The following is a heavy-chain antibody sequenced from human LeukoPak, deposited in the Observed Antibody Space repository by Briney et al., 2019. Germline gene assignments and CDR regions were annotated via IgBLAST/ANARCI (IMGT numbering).Heavy chain of an antibody. J-gene: IGHJ6*03. CDR1: GYTFTSYD. Sequence: ASVKVSCKASGYTFTSYDINWVRQATGQGLEWMGWMNPNSGNTGYPQKFQGRVTMTRNTSISTAYMELSSLRSEDTAVYYCARRRSDYYYYYYMDVWGKGTTVTVSS. D-gene: IGHD3-10*01. CDR2: MNPNSGNT. CDR3: ARRRSDYYYYYYMDV. V-gene: IGHV1-8*01.